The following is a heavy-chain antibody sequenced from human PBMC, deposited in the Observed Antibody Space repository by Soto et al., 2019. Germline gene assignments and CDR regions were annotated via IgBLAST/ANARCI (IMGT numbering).Heavy chain of an antibody. CDR2: ISSSGVSI. V-gene: IGHV3-23*01. Sequence: GGSLRHSCAASGFIFSDYAMTWVRQAPGKGLEWDSVISSSGVSIYYTDSVRGRFTISRDNSKNTLYLQMHSLRPEDTAVYFCVKRPDSSDRSGYPAWGQGIKVTVYS. J-gene: IGHJ5*02. D-gene: IGHD3-3*01. CDR3: VKRPDSSDRSGYPA. CDR1: GFIFSDYA.